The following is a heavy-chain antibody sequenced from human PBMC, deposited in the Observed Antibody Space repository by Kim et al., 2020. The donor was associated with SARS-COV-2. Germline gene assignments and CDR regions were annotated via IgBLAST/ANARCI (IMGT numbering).Heavy chain of an antibody. Sequence: GGSLRLSCAASGFTFSSYAMHWVRQAPGKGLEWVAVISYDGSNKYYADSVKGRFTISRDNSKNTLYLQMNSLRAEDTAVYYCARDPAPTSYGDYDDDDYWGQGTLVTVSS. CDR3: ARDPAPTSYGDYDDDDY. CDR2: ISYDGSNK. J-gene: IGHJ4*02. D-gene: IGHD4-17*01. V-gene: IGHV3-30*04. CDR1: GFTFSSYA.